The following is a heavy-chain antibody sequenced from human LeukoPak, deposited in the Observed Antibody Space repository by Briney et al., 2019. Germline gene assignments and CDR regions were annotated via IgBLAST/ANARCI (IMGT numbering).Heavy chain of an antibody. CDR3: AKAPVTTCSGAYCYPFDY. V-gene: IGHV3-23*01. J-gene: IGHJ4*02. D-gene: IGHD2-15*01. CDR2: ISGSGDNT. CDR1: GFTFSSYG. Sequence: PGGSLRLSCAASGFTFSSYGMTWVRQAPGKGLEWVSAISGSGDNTYYADSVKGRFTISRDNSKNTLYLQMNSLRAGDAAVYYCAKAPVTTCSGAYCYPFDYWSQGTLVTVSS.